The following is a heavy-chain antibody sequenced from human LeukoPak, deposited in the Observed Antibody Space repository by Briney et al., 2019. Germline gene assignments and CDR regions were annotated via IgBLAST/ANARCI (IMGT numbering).Heavy chain of an antibody. V-gene: IGHV4-59*01. D-gene: IGHD3-10*01. CDR2: LYYSGSN. CDR1: GDSISSYY. Sequence: PSETLSLTCTVSGDSISSYYSSWIRQPPGKGLEWIGYLYYSGSNNYNPSLKSRVTISVDMSKNQFSLKLSSVTAADTAVYYCARFRGSAKGDYWGQGTLVTVSS. J-gene: IGHJ4*02. CDR3: ARFRGSAKGDY.